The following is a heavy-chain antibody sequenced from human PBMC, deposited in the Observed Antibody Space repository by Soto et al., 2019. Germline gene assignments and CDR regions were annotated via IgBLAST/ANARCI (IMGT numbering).Heavy chain of an antibody. D-gene: IGHD3-22*01. J-gene: IGHJ4*02. V-gene: IGHV1-18*01. Sequence: QVQMVQSGPEVKMPGASVKVSCKTSGYTFTAYGLAWLRQAPGQRPEGMGWVSTNDDRTNYARKFQGRVTMTTDRSTTTTAMELRSLVTDDTAVYYCARELNTESSAYYTFAFWGQGTLVTVSS. CDR1: GYTFTAYG. CDR3: ARELNTESSAYYTFAF. CDR2: VSTNDDRT.